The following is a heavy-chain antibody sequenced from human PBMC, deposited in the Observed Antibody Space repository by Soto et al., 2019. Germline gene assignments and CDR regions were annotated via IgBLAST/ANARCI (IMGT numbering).Heavy chain of an antibody. V-gene: IGHV1-69*01. J-gene: IGHJ5*02. D-gene: IGHD5-12*01. CDR2: IIPIFGTA. Sequence: QVQLVQSGAEVKKPGSSVKVSCKASGGTFSSYAISWVRQAPGHGLEWMGGIIPIFGTANYAQKFQGRVTITADESTSTAYMELSSLRSEDTAVYYCARGGAMTVATINNWFDPWGQGTLVTVSS. CDR3: ARGGAMTVATINNWFDP. CDR1: GGTFSSYA.